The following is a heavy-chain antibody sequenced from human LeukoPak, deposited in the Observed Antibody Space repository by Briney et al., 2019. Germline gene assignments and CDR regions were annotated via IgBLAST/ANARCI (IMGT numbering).Heavy chain of an antibody. CDR2: IRGTGGTT. CDR3: GKDPNGDYVGAFDF. V-gene: IGHV3-23*01. D-gene: IGHD4-17*01. CDR1: GFTLSDYA. J-gene: IGHJ3*01. Sequence: PGGSQRLSCAASGFTLSDYALIWVRQAPGKGLEWISAIRGTGGTTYYADSVKGRCTISRDNSRSTVYLQMNSLRAEDTALYFCGKDPNGDYVGAFDFWGPGTMVTVSS.